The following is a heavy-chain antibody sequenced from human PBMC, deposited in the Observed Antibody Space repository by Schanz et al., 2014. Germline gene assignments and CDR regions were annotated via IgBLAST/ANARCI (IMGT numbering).Heavy chain of an antibody. D-gene: IGHD3-10*01. CDR2: IGYLGDT. Sequence: EVQLVESGGGLVQPGGSLRLSCAASGFTLSNSDMHWVRQGTGKGLEWVSTIGYLGDTYYPDSVRGRFTISRDRFQNTLYLRMSSLRAGDTAVYYCARVPYGSGSYWDYWGQGTLVTVSS. CDR3: ARVPYGSGSYWDY. CDR1: GFTLSNSD. J-gene: IGHJ4*02. V-gene: IGHV3-13*01.